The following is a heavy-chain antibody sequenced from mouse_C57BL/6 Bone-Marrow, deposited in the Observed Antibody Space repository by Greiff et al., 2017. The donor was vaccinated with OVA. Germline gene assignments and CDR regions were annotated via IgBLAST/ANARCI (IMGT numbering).Heavy chain of an antibody. CDR3: ARGDGSSLFAY. Sequence: EVQRVESGGGLVKPGGSLKLSCAASGFTFSSYAMSWVRQTPEKRLEWVATISDGGSYTYYPDNVKGRFTISRDNAKNNLYLQMSHLKSEDTAMDYCARGDGSSLFAYWGQGTLVTVSA. V-gene: IGHV5-4*01. J-gene: IGHJ3*01. CDR1: GFTFSSYA. D-gene: IGHD1-1*01. CDR2: ISDGGSYT.